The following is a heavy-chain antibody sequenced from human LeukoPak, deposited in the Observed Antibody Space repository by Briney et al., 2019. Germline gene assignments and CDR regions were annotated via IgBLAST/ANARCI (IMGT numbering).Heavy chain of an antibody. V-gene: IGHV3-30*18. J-gene: IGHJ4*02. CDR2: ISYGGSNK. CDR3: AKGPFAAAGSLPPFDY. D-gene: IGHD6-13*01. Sequence: GGSLRLSCAASGFTFSSYGMHWVRQALGKGLEWVAVISYGGSNKYYADSVKGRFTISRDNSKNTLYLQMNSLRAEDTAVYYCAKGPFAAAGSLPPFDYWGQGTLVTVPS. CDR1: GFTFSSYG.